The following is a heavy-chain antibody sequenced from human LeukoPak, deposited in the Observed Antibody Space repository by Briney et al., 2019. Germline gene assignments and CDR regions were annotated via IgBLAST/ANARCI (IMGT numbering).Heavy chain of an antibody. J-gene: IGHJ4*02. D-gene: IGHD3-22*01. CDR2: MNPKSGNT. CDR3: ARSLSLTYYFDSSGPTLYYFDY. Sequence: ASVKVSCKASGYTFTSYDINWVGQATGQGGEWMGWMNPKSGNTDYAQKFQGRVNITRNTAISTAYMELSSLRSADTAVYCCARSLSLTYYFDSSGPTLYYFDYWGQGTLVTVSS. V-gene: IGHV1-8*03. CDR1: GYTFTSYD.